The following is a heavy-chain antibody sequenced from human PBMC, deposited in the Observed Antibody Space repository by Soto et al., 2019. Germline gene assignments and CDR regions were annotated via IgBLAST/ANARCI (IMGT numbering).Heavy chain of an antibody. D-gene: IGHD2-21*02. V-gene: IGHV1-3*01. CDR2: INAGNGNT. Sequence: ASVKVSCKASGYTFTSFAMNWVSQAPGQRLEWMEWINAGNGNTKYSQKFQGRVTITRDTSASTVHMELGSLTSEDTAVYYCTRGGGIEVATAQYDHWG. CDR3: TRGGGIEVATAQYDH. CDR1: GYTFTSFA. J-gene: IGHJ4*01.